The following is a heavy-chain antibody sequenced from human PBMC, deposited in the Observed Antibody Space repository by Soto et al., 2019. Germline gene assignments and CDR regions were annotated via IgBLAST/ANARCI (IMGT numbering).Heavy chain of an antibody. V-gene: IGHV3-30*18. CDR2: ISYNGSNK. CDR3: AKDILEMATILPDYYGMDV. Sequence: QVQLVESGGGVVQPGRSLRLSCAASGFTFSSYGMHWVRQAPGKGLEWVAVISYNGSNKYYADSVKGRFTISRDNSKNTLYLQMNSLRAEDTAVYYCAKDILEMATILPDYYGMDVWGQGTTVTVSS. D-gene: IGHD5-12*01. CDR1: GFTFSSYG. J-gene: IGHJ6*02.